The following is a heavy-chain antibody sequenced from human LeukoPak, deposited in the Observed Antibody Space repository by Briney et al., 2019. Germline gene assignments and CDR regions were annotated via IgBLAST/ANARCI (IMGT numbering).Heavy chain of an antibody. CDR2: ISSSGSTI. Sequence: GGSLRLSCAASGFTFSDYYMSWIRQAPGKGLEWVSYISSSGSTIYYADSVKGRFTISRDNAKNSLYLQMNSLRAEDTAVYYCARDSFPGYSSTDYWGQGTLVTVSS. CDR3: ARDSFPGYSSTDY. V-gene: IGHV3-11*01. D-gene: IGHD6-13*01. CDR1: GFTFSDYY. J-gene: IGHJ4*02.